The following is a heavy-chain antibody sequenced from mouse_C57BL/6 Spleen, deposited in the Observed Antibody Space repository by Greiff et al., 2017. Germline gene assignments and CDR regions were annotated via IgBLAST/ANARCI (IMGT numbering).Heavy chain of an antibody. D-gene: IGHD2-1*01. J-gene: IGHJ2*01. CDR3: ASYMIYYGNGGYFDY. CDR1: GFTFTDYY. V-gene: IGHV7-3*01. Sequence: EVKLMESGGGLVQPGGSLSLSCAASGFTFTDYYMSWVRQPPGKALEWLGFIRNKANGYTTAYSASVKGRFTISRDNSQSILYLQMNALRAEDSATYYCASYMIYYGNGGYFDYWGQGTTLTVSS. CDR2: IRNKANGYTT.